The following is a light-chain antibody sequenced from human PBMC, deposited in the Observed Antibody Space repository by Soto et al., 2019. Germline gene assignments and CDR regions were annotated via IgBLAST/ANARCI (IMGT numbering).Light chain of an antibody. CDR1: QSISNN. Sequence: EIVMTQSPATLSVSPGERATLSCRASQSISNNLVWYQQKPGQAPRLLIYEASTRVTGVPARFSGLGSGTEFNLTISSLQSEDFAVYYCQQYNSWLTWTFGQGTKVDIK. CDR3: QQYNSWLTWT. V-gene: IGKV3-15*01. CDR2: EAS. J-gene: IGKJ1*01.